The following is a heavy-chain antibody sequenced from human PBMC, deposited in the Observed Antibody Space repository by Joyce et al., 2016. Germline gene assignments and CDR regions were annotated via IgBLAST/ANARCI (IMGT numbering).Heavy chain of an antibody. CDR3: ARPLSTAVWSAFDI. CDR2: IYAGDSEA. Sequence: EVRLVQSGAELKKPGESLKISCKGSGFSFTKYWVAWVRQMPGKGVEWMGLIYAGDSEAKYSPSLQGQVTISVDKSINTAYLQGSSLKASDSAMYYCARPLSTAVWSAFDIWGQGTMVTVSS. D-gene: IGHD3-3*01. V-gene: IGHV5-51*01. J-gene: IGHJ3*02. CDR1: GFSFTKYW.